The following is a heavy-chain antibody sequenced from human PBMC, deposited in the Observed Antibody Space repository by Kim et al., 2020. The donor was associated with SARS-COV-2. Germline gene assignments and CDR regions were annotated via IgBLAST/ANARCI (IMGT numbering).Heavy chain of an antibody. Sequence: KGRFTTSRDNSKNTLYRQMKSLRAEDTAVYYCARRPAGSGSAYYYYGMDVWGQGTTVTVSS. J-gene: IGHJ6*02. D-gene: IGHD3-10*01. CDR3: ARRPAGSGSAYYYYGMDV. V-gene: IGHV3-23*01.